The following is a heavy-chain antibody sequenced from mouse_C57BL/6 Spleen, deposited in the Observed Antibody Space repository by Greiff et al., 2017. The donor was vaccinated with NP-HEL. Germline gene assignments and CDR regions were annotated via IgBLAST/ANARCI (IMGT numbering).Heavy chain of an antibody. CDR1: GYAFSSSW. V-gene: IGHV1-82*01. CDR2: IYPGDGDT. D-gene: IGHD2-5*01. Sequence: QVQLKESGPELVKPGASVKISCKASGYAFSSSWMNWVKQRPGKGLEWIGRIYPGDGDTNYNGKFKGKATLTADKSSSTAYMQLSSLTSEDSAVYFCARYSNYVSYAMDYWGQGTSVTVSS. J-gene: IGHJ4*01. CDR3: ARYSNYVSYAMDY.